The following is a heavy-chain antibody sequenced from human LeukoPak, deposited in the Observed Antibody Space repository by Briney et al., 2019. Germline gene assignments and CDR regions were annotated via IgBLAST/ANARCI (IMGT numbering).Heavy chain of an antibody. CDR1: GFTFSSYA. D-gene: IGHD3-10*01. CDR3: ARDPGDYYGSGSYYFFDY. Sequence: GGSLRLSCAASGFTFSSYAMHWVRQAPGKGLEWVAVISYDGSNKYYADSVKGRFTISGDNSKNTLYLQMNSLRAEDTAVYYCARDPGDYYGSGSYYFFDYWGQGTLVTVSS. V-gene: IGHV3-30*04. J-gene: IGHJ4*02. CDR2: ISYDGSNK.